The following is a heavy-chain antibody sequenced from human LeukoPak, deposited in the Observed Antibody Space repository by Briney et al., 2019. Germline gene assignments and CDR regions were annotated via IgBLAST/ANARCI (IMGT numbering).Heavy chain of an antibody. CDR2: ISAYNGNT. CDR1: GYTFTSYG. D-gene: IGHD4-17*01. CDR3: ARLYGDYGLYYMDV. J-gene: IGHJ6*03. V-gene: IGHV1-18*01. Sequence: ASVKVSCKASGYTFTSYGISWVRQAPGQGLEWMGWISAYNGNTNYAQKLQGRVTMTTDTSTSTAYMELRSLRSDDTAVYYCARLYGDYGLYYMDVWGKGTTVTISS.